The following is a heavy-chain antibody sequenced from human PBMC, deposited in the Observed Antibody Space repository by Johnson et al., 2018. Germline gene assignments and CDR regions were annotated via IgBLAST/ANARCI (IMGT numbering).Heavy chain of an antibody. Sequence: VQLVQSGGGVVRPGGSLRLSCVASGFTFEDYGMSWVRQAPGKGLEWVSGINWNGGSTGYADSVKGRFTIFRENAKNSLYMQMNSPRAEDTALYHCARAFAQQREAFDIWGQGTMVTVSS. CDR3: ARAFAQQREAFDI. D-gene: IGHD6-13*01. J-gene: IGHJ3*02. V-gene: IGHV3-20*01. CDR2: INWNGGST. CDR1: GFTFEDYG.